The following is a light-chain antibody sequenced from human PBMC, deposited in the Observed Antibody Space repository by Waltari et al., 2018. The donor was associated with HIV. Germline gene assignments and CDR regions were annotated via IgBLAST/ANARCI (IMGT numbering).Light chain of an antibody. J-gene: IGLJ2*01. Sequence: QSALTQPPSASGSPGQSVTISCTGTSSDVGGYNYVSWYQQHPGKAPKLMIYAVGKRPSGVPDRFSGSKSGNTASLTVSGLQAEDEADYYCNSYAGSNNVVFGGGTKVTVL. V-gene: IGLV2-8*01. CDR2: AVG. CDR1: SSDVGGYNY. CDR3: NSYAGSNNVV.